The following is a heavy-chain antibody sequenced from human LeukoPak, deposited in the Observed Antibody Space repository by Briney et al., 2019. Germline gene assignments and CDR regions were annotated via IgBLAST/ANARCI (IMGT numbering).Heavy chain of an antibody. V-gene: IGHV3-9*01. Sequence: GRSLRLSCAPSGFTFDDYAMPWVRQAPGKGLEWVSGISWNSGSIGYADSVKGRFTISRDNAKNSLYLQMNSLRAEDTALYYCAKDISFAARPDAHFDYWGQGTLVTVSS. CDR2: ISWNSGSI. D-gene: IGHD6-6*01. CDR3: AKDISFAARPDAHFDY. CDR1: GFTFDDYA. J-gene: IGHJ4*02.